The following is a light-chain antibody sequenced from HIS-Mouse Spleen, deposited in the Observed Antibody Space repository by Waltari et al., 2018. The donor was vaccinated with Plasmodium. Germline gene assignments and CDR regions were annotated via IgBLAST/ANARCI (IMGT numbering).Light chain of an antibody. Sequence: IVITQSPATLSVSPGERATLSCRASQRVSSNLAWSQQKPGQAPRLLIDGASTRATGIPARFSGSGSGTECTLTISSLQSEDFAVYYCQQYKNWSFTFGPGTKVDIK. CDR3: QQYKNWSFT. CDR2: GAS. V-gene: IGKV3-15*01. CDR1: QRVSSN. J-gene: IGKJ3*01.